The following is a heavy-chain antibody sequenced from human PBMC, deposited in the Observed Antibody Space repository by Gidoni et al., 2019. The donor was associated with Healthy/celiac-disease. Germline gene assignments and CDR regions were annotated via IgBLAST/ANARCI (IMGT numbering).Heavy chain of an antibody. CDR1: GGSISSSSYY. D-gene: IGHD6-13*01. V-gene: IGHV4-39*01. CDR2: IYYSGST. Sequence: QLQLQESGPGLVKPSETLSLPCTVSGGSISSSSYYWGWIRQPPGKGLEWIGSIYYSGSTYYNPSLKSRVTISVDTSKNQFSLKLSSVTAADTAVYYCARHSIAAAGDWFDPWGQGTLVTVSS. J-gene: IGHJ5*02. CDR3: ARHSIAAAGDWFDP.